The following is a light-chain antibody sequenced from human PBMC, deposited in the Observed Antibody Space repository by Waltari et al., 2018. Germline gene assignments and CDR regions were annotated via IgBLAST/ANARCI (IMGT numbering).Light chain of an antibody. Sequence: QSVLTQPPSVSGAPGQRVTISCTGSSSNIGAGYDVHWYQQRPGTAPKLLIDANNNRTPGVPDRISGSKSGTSASLAITGLQAEDEADYFCQSFDSSLSTWVFGGGTKLTVL. CDR3: QSFDSSLSTWV. J-gene: IGLJ3*02. CDR2: ANN. V-gene: IGLV1-40*01. CDR1: SSNIGAGYD.